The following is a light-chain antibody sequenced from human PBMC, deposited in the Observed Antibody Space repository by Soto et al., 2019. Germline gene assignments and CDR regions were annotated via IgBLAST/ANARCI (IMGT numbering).Light chain of an antibody. V-gene: IGKV3-15*01. CDR2: DTS. J-gene: IGKJ5*01. CDR3: QQYSNWPPIT. CDR1: QSVSSK. Sequence: MVMTQSPATLSVSPGERATLSCRASQSVSSKLAWYQQKPGQAPRLLIYDTSTRATGIPARFSGSGSGTEFTLTISSLQSEDFAVYYCQQYSNWPPITFGQGTRLQIK.